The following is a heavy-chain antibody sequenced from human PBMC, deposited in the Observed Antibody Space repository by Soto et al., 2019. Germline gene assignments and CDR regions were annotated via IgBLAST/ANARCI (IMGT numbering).Heavy chain of an antibody. CDR2: ISSNGGTT. CDR3: ARGISPYSSGWYGNWYFDL. D-gene: IGHD6-19*01. V-gene: IGHV3-64*01. J-gene: IGHJ2*01. Sequence: GGSLRLSCAASGFTFSLYAMHWVRQAPGKGLEYVSAISSNGGTTYYANSVKGRFTISRDNSKNTLYLQMNSLRAEDTAVYYCARGISPYSSGWYGNWYFDLWGRGSLVTGSS. CDR1: GFTFSLYA.